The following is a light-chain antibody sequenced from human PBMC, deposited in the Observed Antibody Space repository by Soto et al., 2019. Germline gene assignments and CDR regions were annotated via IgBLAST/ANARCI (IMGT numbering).Light chain of an antibody. CDR1: QDIKNY. V-gene: IGKV1-33*01. Sequence: DIQMTQSPSSLSASVGDRVTITCQASQDIKNYLNWYQQKSGKAPKLLIYDASDLETGVPSRFSGSGSGAEFTLTITGLQPEDIATYSCQHYDSFWSFGQGTKV. J-gene: IGKJ1*01. CDR2: DAS. CDR3: QHYDSFWS.